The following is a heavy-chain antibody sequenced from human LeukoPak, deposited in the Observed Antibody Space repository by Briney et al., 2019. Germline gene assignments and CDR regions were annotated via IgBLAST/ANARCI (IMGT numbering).Heavy chain of an antibody. D-gene: IGHD3-22*01. CDR1: GGSISNYY. V-gene: IGHV4-59*12. CDR2: IYYSGRT. CDR3: ARALDHYYDNSGLGYYSYMDV. Sequence: SETLSLTCSVSGGSISNYYWSWIRQPPGKGLEWIGYIYYSGRTNYNSSLKSRVTLSVDTSKNQFSLKLTSVTAADTAVYYCARALDHYYDNSGLGYYSYMDVWGKGTTVTVSS. J-gene: IGHJ6*03.